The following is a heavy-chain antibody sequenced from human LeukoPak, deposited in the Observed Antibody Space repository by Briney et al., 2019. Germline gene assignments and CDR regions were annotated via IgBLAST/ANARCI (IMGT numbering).Heavy chain of an antibody. CDR3: ATDGLRGRPHDSFDY. J-gene: IGHJ4*02. Sequence: ASVQVSCKVSGYTLTELSMHWVRQAPGKGLEWMGGFDPEDGETIYAQKFQGRVTMTEDTSTDTAYMELSSLRSEDTAVYYCATDGLRGRPHDSFDYWGQGTLVTVSS. D-gene: IGHD3-22*01. CDR2: FDPEDGET. V-gene: IGHV1-24*01. CDR1: GYTLTELS.